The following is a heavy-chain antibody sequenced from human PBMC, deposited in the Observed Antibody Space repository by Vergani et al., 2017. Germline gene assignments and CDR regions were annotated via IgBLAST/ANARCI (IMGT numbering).Heavy chain of an antibody. CDR3: ARVLVAGVRVGYFDY. V-gene: IGHV4-39*01. CDR1: GGSISSSSYY. D-gene: IGHD2-2*01. J-gene: IGHJ4*01. Sequence: QLQLQESGPGLVKPSETLSLTCTVSGGSISSSSYYWGWIRQPPGKGLEWIGSIYYSGSTYYNPSLKSRVTISVDTSKNQFSLKLSSVTAADTAVYYCARVLVAGVRVGYFDYWGQGTLVTVSS. CDR2: IYYSGST.